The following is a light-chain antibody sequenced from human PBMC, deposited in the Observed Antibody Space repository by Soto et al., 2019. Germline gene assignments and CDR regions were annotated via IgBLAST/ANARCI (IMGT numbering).Light chain of an antibody. CDR1: QGIIDY. J-gene: IGKJ1*01. V-gene: IGKV1-27*01. CDR3: QKYETAPQT. CDR2: AAS. Sequence: DIQMTQSPSSLSSSVGDTVTITCRASQGIIDYLAWYQQRPGKPPNLLMYAASTLHTAVPSRFSGSGAGTDFTLTISNLQPEDVASYYCQKYETAPQTFGQGTRVEI.